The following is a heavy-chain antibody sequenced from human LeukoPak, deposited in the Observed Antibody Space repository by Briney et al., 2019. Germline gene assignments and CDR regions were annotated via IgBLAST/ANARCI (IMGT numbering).Heavy chain of an antibody. V-gene: IGHV1-18*01. CDR2: ISPFNGNT. CDR3: ATTPLVRGPLYYFDY. D-gene: IGHD3-10*01. Sequence: ASVKVSCKASGYTFTSYGISWVRQAPGQGLEWMGWISPFNGNTNYAQKVQGRVTMTTDTSTSTVYMELRRLRSDDTAVYYCATTPLVRGPLYYFDYWGQGTLVTVSA. J-gene: IGHJ4*02. CDR1: GYTFTSYG.